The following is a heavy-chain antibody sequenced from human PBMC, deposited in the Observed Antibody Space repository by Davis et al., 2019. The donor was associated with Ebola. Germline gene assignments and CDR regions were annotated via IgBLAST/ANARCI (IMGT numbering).Heavy chain of an antibody. V-gene: IGHV1-18*01. CDR2: ISAYNGNT. CDR1: GYTFTSYG. D-gene: IGHD3-10*01. J-gene: IGHJ5*02. Sequence: ASVKVSCKASGYTFTSYGISWVRQAPGQGLEWMGWISAYNGNTNYAQKLQGRVTMTTDTSTSTAYMELSSLRSEDTAVYYCAREGYGSGIHSNWFDPWGQGTLVTVSS. CDR3: AREGYGSGIHSNWFDP.